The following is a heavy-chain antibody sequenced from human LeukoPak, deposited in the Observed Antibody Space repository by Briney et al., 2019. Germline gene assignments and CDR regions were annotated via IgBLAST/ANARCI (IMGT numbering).Heavy chain of an antibody. Sequence: PGGSLRLSCAASGFILNDYGMHWVRQAPGKGLEWVAVISYDGSNKYYADSVKGRFTTSRDNSKNTLYLQMNSLRAEDTAVYYCARSRERITIFGVVTPFDYWGQGTLVTVSP. CDR2: ISYDGSNK. CDR3: ARSRERITIFGVVTPFDY. J-gene: IGHJ4*02. D-gene: IGHD3-3*01. CDR1: GFILNDYG. V-gene: IGHV3-30*12.